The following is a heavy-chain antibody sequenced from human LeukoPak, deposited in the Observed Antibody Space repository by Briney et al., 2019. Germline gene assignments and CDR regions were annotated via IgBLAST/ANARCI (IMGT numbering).Heavy chain of an antibody. CDR2: ISSSSTI. D-gene: IGHD3-16*02. J-gene: IGHJ4*02. V-gene: IGHV3-48*01. Sequence: GGSLRLSCAASGFTFSSYSMNWVRQAPGKGLEWVSYISSSSTIYYADSVKGRFTISRDNAKNSLYLQMNSLRAEDTAVYYCARSQPYYDYVWGSYRSIGYWGQGTLVTVSS. CDR1: GFTFSSYS. CDR3: ARSQPYYDYVWGSYRSIGY.